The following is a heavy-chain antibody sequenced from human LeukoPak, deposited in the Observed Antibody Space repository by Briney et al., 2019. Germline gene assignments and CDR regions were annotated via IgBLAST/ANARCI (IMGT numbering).Heavy chain of an antibody. D-gene: IGHD6-13*01. J-gene: IGHJ5*02. V-gene: IGHV4-38-2*02. CDR2: IYPSGST. CDR1: GYSISSGYF. Sequence: SETLSLTCTVSGYSISSGYFWGWIRQSPVKGLEWIGSIYPSGSTYYNPSLKSRVTISLDTAKNQFSLKLSSVTAADTAVYYCARAYSSSWYFNWFDPWGQGTLVTVSS. CDR3: ARAYSSSWYFNWFDP.